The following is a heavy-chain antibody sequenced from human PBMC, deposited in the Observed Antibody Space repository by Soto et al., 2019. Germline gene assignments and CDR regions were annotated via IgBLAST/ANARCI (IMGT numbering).Heavy chain of an antibody. J-gene: IGHJ1*01. CDR1: GFTFSSYA. CDR2: ISGSGGST. V-gene: IGHV3-23*01. Sequence: EVQLLESGGGLVQPGGSLRLSCAASGFTFSSYAMSWVRQAPGKGLEWVSAISGSGGSTYYADSVKGRFTISRDNSKNTLYLQMNRLRADDTAVYYCAKGVWELPNIMPAEYFQHWGQGTLVTVSS. CDR3: AKGVWELPNIMPAEYFQH. D-gene: IGHD1-26*01.